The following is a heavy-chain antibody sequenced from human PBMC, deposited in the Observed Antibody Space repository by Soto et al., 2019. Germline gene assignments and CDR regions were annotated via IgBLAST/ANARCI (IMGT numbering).Heavy chain of an antibody. J-gene: IGHJ4*02. V-gene: IGHV1-46*01. CDR1: DYHFTSYY. CDR2: INPSGDRT. D-gene: IGHD3-3*01. CDR3: ALVATICGVVLDY. Sequence: ASVQVSCNASDYHFTSYYMHWVRQAPGQGLERQRIINPSGDRTRYAQKLQGRVTMIRDTSTSTVDMELSSLRSEDTAVYYCALVATICGVVLDYWCQGTLVTVSS.